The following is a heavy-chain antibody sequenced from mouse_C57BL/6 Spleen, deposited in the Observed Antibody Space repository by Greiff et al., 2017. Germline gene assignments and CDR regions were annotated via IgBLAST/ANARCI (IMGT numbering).Heavy chain of an antibody. CDR2: IDPSDSYT. V-gene: IGHV1-69*01. CDR3: ARSIYYGYDGGYAMDY. J-gene: IGHJ4*01. CDR1: GYTFTSYW. D-gene: IGHD2-2*01. Sequence: VQLQQSGAELVMPGASVKLSCKASGYTFTSYWMHWVKQRPGQGLEWIGEIDPSDSYTNYNQKFKGKSTLTVDKSSSTAYMQLSSLTSEDSAVYYCARSIYYGYDGGYAMDYWGQGTSVTVSS.